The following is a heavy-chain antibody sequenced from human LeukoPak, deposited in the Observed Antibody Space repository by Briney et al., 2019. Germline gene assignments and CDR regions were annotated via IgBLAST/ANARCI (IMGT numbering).Heavy chain of an antibody. CDR1: GYTFTSYG. D-gene: IGHD2-2*01. Sequence: GASVKVSCKASGYTFTSYGISWVRQAPGQGLEWMGWISAYNGNTNYAQKLQGRVTMTTDTSTSTAYMELRSLRSDDTAVYYCARGLRGPMPDAFRIWGQGTMVTVSS. V-gene: IGHV1-18*01. CDR2: ISAYNGNT. CDR3: ARGLRGPMPDAFRI. J-gene: IGHJ3*02.